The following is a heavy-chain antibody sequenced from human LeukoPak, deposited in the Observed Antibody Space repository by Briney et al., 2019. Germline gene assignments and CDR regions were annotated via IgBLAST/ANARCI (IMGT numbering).Heavy chain of an antibody. V-gene: IGHV1-69*05. D-gene: IGHD3-9*01. CDR2: IIPIFGTA. Sequence: SVKVSCKASGGTFSSYAISWVRQAPGQGLEWMGGIIPIFGTANYAQKFQGRVTITTDESTSTAYMELSSLRSEDTAVYYCARDRILTTDYYYYMDVWGKGTTVTVSS. CDR1: GGTFSSYA. J-gene: IGHJ6*03. CDR3: ARDRILTTDYYYYMDV.